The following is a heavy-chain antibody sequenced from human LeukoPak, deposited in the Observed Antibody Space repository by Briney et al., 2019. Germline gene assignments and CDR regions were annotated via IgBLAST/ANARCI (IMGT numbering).Heavy chain of an antibody. Sequence: LSLSCAASGFTFSNSAMSWVRQAPGKGLEWVSTLSGSGITTYYADSVKGRFTISRDNSKNTLYLQMNSLRAEDTAVYYCAKGIYSSGWSYFDYWGHGTLVTVSS. J-gene: IGHJ4*01. CDR3: AKGIYSSGWSYFDY. CDR1: GFTFSNSA. D-gene: IGHD6-19*01. CDR2: LSGSGITT. V-gene: IGHV3-23*01.